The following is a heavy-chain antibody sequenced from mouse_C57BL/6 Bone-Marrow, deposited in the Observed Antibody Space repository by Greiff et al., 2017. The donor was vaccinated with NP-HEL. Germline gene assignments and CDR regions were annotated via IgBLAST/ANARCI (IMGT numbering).Heavy chain of an antibody. J-gene: IGHJ3*01. V-gene: IGHV1-63*01. CDR2: IYPGGGYT. Sequence: QVQLQQSGAELVRPGTSVKMSCKASGYTFTNYWIGWAKQRPGHGLEWIGDIYPGGGYTNYNEKFKGKATLTADKSSSTAYMQFSSLTSEDSAIYYCARKNAQAPAWFAYWGQGTLVTVSA. D-gene: IGHD3-2*02. CDR3: ARKNAQAPAWFAY. CDR1: GYTFTNYW.